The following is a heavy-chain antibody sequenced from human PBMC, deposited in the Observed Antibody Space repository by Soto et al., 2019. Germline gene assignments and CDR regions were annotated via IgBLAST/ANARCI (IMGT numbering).Heavy chain of an antibody. V-gene: IGHV1-18*04. CDR2: ISAYNGNT. CDR3: ARGYYYDSSGSLTDY. D-gene: IGHD3-22*01. J-gene: IGHJ4*02. Sequence: ASVKVSCKASGYTCTSYGISWVLQAPGQGLEWMGWISAYNGNTNYAQKLQGRVTMTTDTSTSTAYMELRSLRSDDTAVYYCARGYYYDSSGSLTDYWGQGTLVTVSS. CDR1: GYTCTSYG.